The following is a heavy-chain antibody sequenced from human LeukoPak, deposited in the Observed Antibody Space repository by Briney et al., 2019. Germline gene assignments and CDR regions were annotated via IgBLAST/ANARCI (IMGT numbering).Heavy chain of an antibody. CDR2: IYYSGSN. Sequence: PSETLSLTCTGLGGSISSSSYYWGWIRQPPGKGLEWIGSIYYSGSNYYNPSLKSRVTISVDTSKNQLSLKLSSVTAADTDVYYCARDSEMATRHFDYWGQGTLVTVSS. CDR1: GGSISSSSYY. D-gene: IGHD5-24*01. J-gene: IGHJ4*02. CDR3: ARDSEMATRHFDY. V-gene: IGHV4-39*07.